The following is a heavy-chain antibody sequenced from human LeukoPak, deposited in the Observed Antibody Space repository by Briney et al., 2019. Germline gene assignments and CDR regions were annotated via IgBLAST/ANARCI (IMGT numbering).Heavy chain of an antibody. CDR3: ARNVLLGAVFDN. Sequence: AAVRVSSMASLYTFTRYGINRVRQAPGQGLEWMGWICAYKGNTNYGQKLQGRVTMNTDTTATTAYLELRSLRSDDTAVYYYARNVLLGAVFDNWGQGTLVTVSS. D-gene: IGHD1-26*01. J-gene: IGHJ4*02. CDR1: LYTFTRYG. CDR2: ICAYKGNT. V-gene: IGHV1-18*01.